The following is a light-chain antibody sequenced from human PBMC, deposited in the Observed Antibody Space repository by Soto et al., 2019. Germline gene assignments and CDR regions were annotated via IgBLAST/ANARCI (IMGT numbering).Light chain of an antibody. J-gene: IGLJ1*01. CDR3: QSSDSGLSARV. Sequence: QSVLTQPPSVSGAPGQRVTISCTGSGSNIGAGSDVHWYQQLPGTAPKLLIYGNNNRPSGVPDRFSGSKSGTSASLAIVGLQAEDEADYYCQSSDSGLSARVFATGTKVTVL. V-gene: IGLV1-40*01. CDR2: GNN. CDR1: GSNIGAGSD.